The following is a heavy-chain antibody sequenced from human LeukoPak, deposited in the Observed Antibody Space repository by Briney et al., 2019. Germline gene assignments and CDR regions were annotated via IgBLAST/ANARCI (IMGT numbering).Heavy chain of an antibody. V-gene: IGHV1-69*05. Sequence: ASVKVSCKASGGTFSSYAISWVRQAPGQGLEWMRRIIPIFGTANYAQKFQGRVTITTDESTSTAYMELSSLRSEDTAVYYCARGLGYDSSGYYNPWGQGTLVTVSS. CDR1: GGTFSSYA. CDR2: IIPIFGTA. J-gene: IGHJ5*02. CDR3: ARGLGYDSSGYYNP. D-gene: IGHD3-22*01.